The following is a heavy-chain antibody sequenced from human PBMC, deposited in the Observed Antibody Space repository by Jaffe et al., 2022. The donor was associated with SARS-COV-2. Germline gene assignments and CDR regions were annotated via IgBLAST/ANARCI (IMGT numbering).Heavy chain of an antibody. CDR3: AKKRGVVATSFDY. D-gene: IGHD5-12*01. Sequence: EVQLVESGGDLVQPGGSLRLSCAASGFTFSSYAMSWVRQAPGKGLEWVSTISGSGSSTYYADSVKGRFTISRDTSKNTLYLQMNSLRAEDTAVYYCAKKRGVVATSFDYWGQGTLVTVSS. V-gene: IGHV3-23*04. CDR1: GFTFSSYA. J-gene: IGHJ4*02. CDR2: ISGSGSST.